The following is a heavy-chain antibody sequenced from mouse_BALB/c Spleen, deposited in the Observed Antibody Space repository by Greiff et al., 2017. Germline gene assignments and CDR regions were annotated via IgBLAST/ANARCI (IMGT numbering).Heavy chain of an antibody. V-gene: IGHV14-3*02. Sequence: EVKLQESGAELVKPGASVKLSCTASGFNIKDTYMHWVKQRPEQGLEWIGRIDPANGNTKYDPKFQGKATITADTSSNTAYLQLSSLTSEDTAVYYCARSTLRNWGQGTTLTVSS. CDR3: ARSTLRN. CDR1: GFNIKDTY. J-gene: IGHJ2*01. D-gene: IGHD1-1*01. CDR2: IDPANGNT.